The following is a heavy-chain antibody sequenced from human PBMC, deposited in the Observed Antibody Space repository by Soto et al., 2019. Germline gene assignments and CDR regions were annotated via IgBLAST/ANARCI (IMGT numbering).Heavy chain of an antibody. D-gene: IGHD3-22*01. CDR3: ARGHDSSGYYSQGPFDY. J-gene: IGHJ4*02. V-gene: IGHV1-69*01. CDR2: IIPIFGTA. Sequence: QVQLVQSGAEVKKPGSSVKVSCKASGGTFSSYAISWVRQAPGQGLEWMGGIIPIFGTANYAQKLQGRVTITADESTSTAYMELSSLRSEDTAVYYCARGHDSSGYYSQGPFDYWGQGTLVTVSS. CDR1: GGTFSSYA.